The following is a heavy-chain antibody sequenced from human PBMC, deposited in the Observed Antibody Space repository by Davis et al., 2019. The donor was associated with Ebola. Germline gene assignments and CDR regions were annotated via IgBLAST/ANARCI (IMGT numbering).Heavy chain of an antibody. CDR1: GYTFTDYN. CDR3: ARGHNYAHEY. D-gene: IGHD4-11*01. CDR2: VILKSGAT. J-gene: IGHJ4*02. V-gene: IGHV1-2*06. Sequence: ASVKVSCKASGYTFTDYNIHWMRQAPGQGLEWLGRVILKSGATNYAQKFQGRVTMTRDTSISTVYMELSSLRYADTADYYCARGHNYAHEYWGQGTLVTVSP.